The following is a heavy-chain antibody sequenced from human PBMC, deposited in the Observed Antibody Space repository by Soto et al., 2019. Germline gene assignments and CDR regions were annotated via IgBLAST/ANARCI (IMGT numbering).Heavy chain of an antibody. Sequence: QVQLVQSGAEVKKPGASVKVSCKTSGYTFTSYYMHWVRQAPGQGLEWMGLINPSGGSTRYPQKFPVRVTMTTGTSTTAVHKELNSLKSEDTAVYYSARREGANVGVVLDFDYWGQGTLVTVSS. CDR2: INPSGGST. CDR3: ARREGANVGVVLDFDY. J-gene: IGHJ4*02. D-gene: IGHD3-3*01. V-gene: IGHV1-46*01. CDR1: GYTFTSYY.